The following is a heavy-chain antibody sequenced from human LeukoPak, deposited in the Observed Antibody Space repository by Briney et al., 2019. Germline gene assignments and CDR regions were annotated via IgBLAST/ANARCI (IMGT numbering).Heavy chain of an antibody. D-gene: IGHD3-22*01. J-gene: IGHJ1*01. V-gene: IGHV3-21*01. CDR3: ALGTYDSSGYYYYRAEYFQH. Sequence: GGSLRLSCAASGFTFSSYGMNWVRQAPGKGLEWVSSISSSSSYIYYADSVKGRFTISRDNAKNSLYLQMNSLRAEDTAVYYCALGTYDSSGYYYYRAEYFQHWGQGTLVTVSS. CDR2: ISSSSSYI. CDR1: GFTFSSYG.